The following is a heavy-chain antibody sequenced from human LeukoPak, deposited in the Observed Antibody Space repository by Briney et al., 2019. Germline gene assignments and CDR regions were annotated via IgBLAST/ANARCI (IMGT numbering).Heavy chain of an antibody. CDR2: IYYSGGT. V-gene: IGHV4-61*01. D-gene: IGHD6-13*01. CDR3: AKTLAAAGAFDI. Sequence: SETLSLTCTVSGGSVSSGSYYWSWIRQPPGKGLEWIGYIYYSGGTNYNPSLKSRVTISVDTSKNQFSLKLSSVTAADTAVYYCAKTLAAAGAFDIWGQGTMVTVSS. CDR1: GGSVSSGSYY. J-gene: IGHJ3*02.